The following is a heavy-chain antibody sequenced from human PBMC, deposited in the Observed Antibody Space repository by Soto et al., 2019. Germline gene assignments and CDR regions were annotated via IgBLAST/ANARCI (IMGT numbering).Heavy chain of an antibody. J-gene: IGHJ4*02. CDR1: GFTFSSYA. CDR2: ISYDGSNK. D-gene: IGHD2-2*01. Sequence: PILSCAASGFTFSSYAMHWFRQAPGKGLEWVAVISYDGSNKYYADSVKGRFTISRDNSKNTLYLQMNSLRAEDTAVYYCAREFGYDVVWGQGTLVTVSS. CDR3: AREFGYDVV. V-gene: IGHV3-30-3*01.